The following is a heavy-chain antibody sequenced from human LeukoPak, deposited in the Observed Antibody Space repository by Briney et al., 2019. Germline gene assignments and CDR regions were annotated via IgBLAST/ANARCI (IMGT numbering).Heavy chain of an antibody. CDR2: ILPIFDTG. CDR3: ARSNYGGHSGVWFDP. Sequence: SVKVSCKASGYTFTSYGISWVRQAPGQGLEWMGGILPIFDTGNYAQKFQGRVTVTADASTSTAYMELSSLRSEDTAVYYCARSNYGGHSGVWFDPWGQGTLVTVSS. V-gene: IGHV1-69*13. CDR1: GYTFTSYG. J-gene: IGHJ5*02. D-gene: IGHD4-23*01.